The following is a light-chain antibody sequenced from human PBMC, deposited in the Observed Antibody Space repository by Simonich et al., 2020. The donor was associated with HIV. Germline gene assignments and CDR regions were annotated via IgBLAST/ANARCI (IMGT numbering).Light chain of an antibody. CDR3: QQYYSTPPT. CDR2: WSS. V-gene: IGKV4-1*01. CDR1: RNKLYSSKNKNY. Sequence: DIVMTQSPDSLAVSLGERATIHCKSSRNKLYSSKNKNYLAWYQPKPGQPPNLLIYWSSTRESGVPDRFSASGSGTDFTLSISSLQAEDVAVYYCQQYYSTPPTFGQGTKVEIK. J-gene: IGKJ1*01.